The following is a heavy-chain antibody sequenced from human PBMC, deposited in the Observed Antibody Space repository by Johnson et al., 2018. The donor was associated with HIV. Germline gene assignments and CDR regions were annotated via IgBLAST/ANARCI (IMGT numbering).Heavy chain of an antibody. J-gene: IGHJ3*02. V-gene: IGHV3-20*04. CDR3: ARGRDYYDSSGGQDAFDI. D-gene: IGHD3-22*01. CDR2: INWNGGST. CDR1: GFTFDDYA. Sequence: MQLVESGGGVVRPGGSLRLSCAASGFTFDDYAMSWVRQAPGKGLEWVSGINWNGGSTGYADSVKGRFTISSDNAKNSLYLQMNSLRAEDTALYYCARGRDYYDSSGGQDAFDIWGQGTMVTVSS.